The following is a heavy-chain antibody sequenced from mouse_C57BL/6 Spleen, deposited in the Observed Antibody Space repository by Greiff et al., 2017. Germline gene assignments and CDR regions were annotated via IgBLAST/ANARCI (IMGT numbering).Heavy chain of an antibody. V-gene: IGHV5-17*01. CDR1: GFTFSDYG. Sequence: EVKLVESGGGLVKPGGSLKLSCAASGFTFSDYGMHWVRQAPEKGLEWVAYISSGSSTIYYADTVKGRFTISRDNAKNTLFLQMTSLRSEDTAMYYCAREVDGYWAWVADWGQGTLVTVSA. J-gene: IGHJ3*01. CDR2: ISSGSSTI. D-gene: IGHD2-3*01. CDR3: AREVDGYWAWVAD.